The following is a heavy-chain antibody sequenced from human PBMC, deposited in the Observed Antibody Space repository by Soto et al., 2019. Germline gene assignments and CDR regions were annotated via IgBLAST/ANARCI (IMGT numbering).Heavy chain of an antibody. CDR2: IYSGGST. Sequence: GGSLRLSCAASGFTVSSNYMSWVRQAPGKGLEWVSVIYSGGSTYYADSVKGRFTISRDNSKNTLYLQMNSLRAEDTAVYYCATSIGYCSGGSCYDVDYWGQGTLVTVSS. V-gene: IGHV3-53*01. D-gene: IGHD2-15*01. J-gene: IGHJ4*02. CDR1: GFTVSSNY. CDR3: ATSIGYCSGGSCYDVDY.